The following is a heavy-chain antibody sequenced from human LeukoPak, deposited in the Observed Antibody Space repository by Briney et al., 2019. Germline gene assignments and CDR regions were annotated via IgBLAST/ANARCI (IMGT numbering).Heavy chain of an antibody. CDR2: IYSGGST. J-gene: IGHJ4*02. V-gene: IGHV3-66*01. CDR3: AGSYFGYYFDY. D-gene: IGHD3-10*01. CDR1: GFTFSSYS. Sequence: PGGSLRLSCAASGFTFSSYSMNWVRQAPGKGLEWVSVIYSGGSTYYADSVKGRFTISRDNSKNTLYLQMNSLRAEDTAVYYCAGSYFGYYFDYWGQGTLVTVSS.